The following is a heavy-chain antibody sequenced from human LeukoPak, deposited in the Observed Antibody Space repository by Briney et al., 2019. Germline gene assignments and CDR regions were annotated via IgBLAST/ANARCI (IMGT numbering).Heavy chain of an antibody. Sequence: PGGSLRLSCAASGFTFSSYAMSWVRQAPGKGLEWVSAISGSGGSTYYAGSVKGRFTISRDNSKNTLYLQMNSLRAEDTAVYYCAKSRISTMVRGVGGLIDYWGQGTLVTVSS. CDR1: GFTFSSYA. CDR2: ISGSGGST. V-gene: IGHV3-23*01. D-gene: IGHD3-10*01. CDR3: AKSRISTMVRGVGGLIDY. J-gene: IGHJ4*02.